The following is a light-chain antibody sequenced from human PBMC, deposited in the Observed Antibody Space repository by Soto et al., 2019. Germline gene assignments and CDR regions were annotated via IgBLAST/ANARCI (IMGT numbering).Light chain of an antibody. CDR1: QSLLTSDGDTF. Sequence: EVVMTQSPLSLPVTLGQPASISCRSSQSLLTSDGDTFLNWFHQRPGQSPRRLIYKVSKRDSGVPDRFSGSGSGIDFTLKISRVEAEDVVDYYCMQTTHWPRTFGRGTTVEIK. CDR3: MQTTHWPRT. CDR2: KVS. J-gene: IGKJ4*02. V-gene: IGKV2-30*01.